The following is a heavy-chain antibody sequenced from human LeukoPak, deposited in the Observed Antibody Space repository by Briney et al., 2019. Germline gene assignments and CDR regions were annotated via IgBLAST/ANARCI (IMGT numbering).Heavy chain of an antibody. Sequence: SETLSLTCTVSGASISSYYWSWIRQPPGKGLEWIGRIYTSGSTNYNPSLKSRATMSVDTFKNQFSLKLSSVTAADTAVYYGARTIGLMVYAGMLDWFDPWGQGTLVTVSS. D-gene: IGHD2-8*01. CDR3: ARTIGLMVYAGMLDWFDP. J-gene: IGHJ5*02. V-gene: IGHV4-4*07. CDR1: GASISSYY. CDR2: IYTSGST.